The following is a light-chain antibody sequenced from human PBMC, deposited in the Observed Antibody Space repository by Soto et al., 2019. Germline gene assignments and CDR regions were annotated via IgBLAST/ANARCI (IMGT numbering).Light chain of an antibody. V-gene: IGLV7-46*01. Sequence: QTVVTQEPSLTVSPGGTVSLTCGSSTGAVTSEHYAYWFQQKPGQAPRTLIYNTNNNQSWTPARFSGSLLGGKAALTLSGAQPEDEAEYYCLLSYSGPRVFGGGTKLTVL. CDR3: LLSYSGPRV. J-gene: IGLJ3*02. CDR1: TGAVTSEHY. CDR2: NTN.